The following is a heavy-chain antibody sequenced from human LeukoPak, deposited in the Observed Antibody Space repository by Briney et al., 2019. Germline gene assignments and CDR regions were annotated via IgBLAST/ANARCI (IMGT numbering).Heavy chain of an antibody. V-gene: IGHV3-49*04. CDR3: TRGPLQQWLYYGMDV. CDR1: GFTFGDHA. CDR2: IRSKTYGGTT. D-gene: IGHD5-18*01. Sequence: GRSLRLSCTASGFTFGDHAMSWVRQAPGKGLEWVGFIRSKTYGGTTEYSASVKGRFTSSRDDSKSIAYLQMNSLKTEDTAVYYCTRGPLQQWLYYGMDVWGQATTVTVSS. J-gene: IGHJ6*01.